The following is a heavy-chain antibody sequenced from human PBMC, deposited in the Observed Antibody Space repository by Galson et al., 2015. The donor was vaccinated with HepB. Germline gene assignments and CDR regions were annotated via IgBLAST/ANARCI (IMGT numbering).Heavy chain of an antibody. J-gene: IGHJ4*02. Sequence: SLRLSCAASGFTFSSYGMHWVRQAPGKGLEWVAVISYDGSNKYYADSVKGRFTISRDNSKNTLYLQMNSLRAEDTAVYYCAKDKIAVAGRGFDYWGQGTLVTVSS. CDR3: AKDKIAVAGRGFDY. V-gene: IGHV3-30*18. CDR2: ISYDGSNK. CDR1: GFTFSSYG. D-gene: IGHD6-19*01.